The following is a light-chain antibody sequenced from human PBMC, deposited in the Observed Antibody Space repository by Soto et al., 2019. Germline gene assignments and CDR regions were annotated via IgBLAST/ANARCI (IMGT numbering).Light chain of an antibody. J-gene: IGLJ3*02. Sequence: QSALTQPRSMSGSPGQSVTLSCTGTSSDVGGYKSVSWYQQHPGKAPKLMIHDVSKRPSGVPDRFSGSKSGNTASLTISGLQAEDEADYYCCSYAGSHTWVFGGGTKLTVL. CDR3: CSYAGSHTWV. V-gene: IGLV2-11*01. CDR2: DVS. CDR1: SSDVGGYKS.